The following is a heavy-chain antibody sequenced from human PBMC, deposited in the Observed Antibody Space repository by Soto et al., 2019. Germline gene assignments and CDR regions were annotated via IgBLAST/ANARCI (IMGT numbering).Heavy chain of an antibody. Sequence: ASVKVSCKAPGYTFTSYGISWVRQAPGQGLEWMGWISAYNGNTNYAQKLQGRVTMTTDTSTSTACMELRSLRSDDTAVYYCARDPEPELRPFLIHNWFDPWGQGTLVTVSS. CDR2: ISAYNGNT. J-gene: IGHJ5*02. D-gene: IGHD1-7*01. CDR3: ARDPEPELRPFLIHNWFDP. CDR1: GYTFTSYG. V-gene: IGHV1-18*01.